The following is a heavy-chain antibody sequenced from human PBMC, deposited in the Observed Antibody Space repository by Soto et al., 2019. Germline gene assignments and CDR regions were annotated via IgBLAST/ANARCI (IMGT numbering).Heavy chain of an antibody. V-gene: IGHV3-74*01. Sequence: GGSLRLSCAAAGFTFSSYAMSWVRQAPGKGLVWVSRINSDGSSITYADSVKGRFTISRDNAKNTVYLQMNSLRAEDAAVYYCAKDKEPDGAWDIDYWGHGTLVTVSS. CDR1: GFTFSSYA. J-gene: IGHJ4*01. CDR2: INSDGSSI. CDR3: AKDKEPDGAWDIDY. D-gene: IGHD4-17*01.